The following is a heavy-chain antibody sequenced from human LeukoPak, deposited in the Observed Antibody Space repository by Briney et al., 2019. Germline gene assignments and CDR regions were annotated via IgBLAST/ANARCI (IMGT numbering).Heavy chain of an antibody. Sequence: GGSLRLSCAASGFTFSSQGMTWVRQAPGQAPEWVSAISGSGDGTFYADSVKGRFTISRDNSKNTLYLQMNSLSAEDTAVYYCASHYGSGSNNWLDHWGQGTLVTVSS. D-gene: IGHD3-10*01. CDR2: ISGSGDGT. CDR1: GFTFSSQG. J-gene: IGHJ5*02. CDR3: ASHYGSGSNNWLDH. V-gene: IGHV3-23*01.